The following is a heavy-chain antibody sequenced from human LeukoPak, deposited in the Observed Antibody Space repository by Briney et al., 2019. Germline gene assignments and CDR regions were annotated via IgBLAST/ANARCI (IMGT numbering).Heavy chain of an antibody. CDR3: LRGGGGSSGWLDAFDI. V-gene: IGHV3-74*01. J-gene: IGHJ3*02. Sequence: SGGSLRLSCAASGSTVSSYWMHWVRQAPGKGLVWVSRINSDGSSTTYADSVKGRFTISRDNAKNTLYLQMNSLRAEDTAVYYCLRGGGGSSGWLDAFDIWGQGTMVTVSS. CDR2: INSDGSST. CDR1: GSTVSSYW. D-gene: IGHD6-19*01.